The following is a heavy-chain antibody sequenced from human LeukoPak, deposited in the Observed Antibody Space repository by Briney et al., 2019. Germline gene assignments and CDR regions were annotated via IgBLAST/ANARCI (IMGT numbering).Heavy chain of an antibody. J-gene: IGHJ4*02. V-gene: IGHV3-7*01. CDR3: ASDYDSGY. D-gene: IGHD5-12*01. CDR1: RFTFSRYW. CDR2: INQDGSEK. Sequence: GGSLRLSCVASRFTFSRYWMNWVRQAPGKGLEWVANINQDGSEKNYVDSVKGRFTISRDNAKNSLYLQMNSLRAEDTAAYYCASDYDSGYWGQGTLVTVSS.